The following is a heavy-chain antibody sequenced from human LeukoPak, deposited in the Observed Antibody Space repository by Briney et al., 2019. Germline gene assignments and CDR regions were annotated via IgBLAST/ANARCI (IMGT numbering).Heavy chain of an antibody. CDR1: GFSFSSYG. D-gene: IGHD6-19*01. J-gene: IGHJ4*02. CDR2: TNGGGDYT. Sequence: GGSLRLSCAASGFSFSSYGMHWVRQAPGKGLEWVSSTNGGGDYTYYADSVRGRFSISRDNSKNTLYLQMNSLRAEDTAVYYCAKNLPSGGWYVHYWGQGTLVTVSS. V-gene: IGHV3-23*01. CDR3: AKNLPSGGWYVHY.